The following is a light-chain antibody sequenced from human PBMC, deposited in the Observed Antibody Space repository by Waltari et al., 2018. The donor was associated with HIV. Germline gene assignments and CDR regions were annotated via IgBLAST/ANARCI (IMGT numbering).Light chain of an antibody. CDR3: AAWDDSLSATV. Sequence: QSVLTQPPSASGTPGQRVTISCSGSSSNIGSNYVYWYQQLPGTAPKLLIYMSDQRPSGVPDRFPEAKSGTSASLAISGLRSEDEAEYYCAAWDDSLSATVFGGGTKLTVL. CDR1: SSNIGSNY. CDR2: MSD. J-gene: IGLJ2*01. V-gene: IGLV1-47*01.